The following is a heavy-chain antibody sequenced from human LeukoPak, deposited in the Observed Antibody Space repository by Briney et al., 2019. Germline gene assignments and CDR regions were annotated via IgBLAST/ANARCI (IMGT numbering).Heavy chain of an antibody. CDR3: ATATFYVTSGYFPS. CDR2: ISYDGSNK. D-gene: IGHD3-22*01. V-gene: IGHV3-30*03. J-gene: IGHJ5*02. Sequence: PGGSLRLSCAASGFTFSSSGMHWVRQAPGKGLEWVAVISYDGSNKYYADSVKGRFTFSRDNSKNTLYLQMNSLRAEDTAVYYCATATFYVTSGYFPSWGQGTLVTVSS. CDR1: GFTFSSSG.